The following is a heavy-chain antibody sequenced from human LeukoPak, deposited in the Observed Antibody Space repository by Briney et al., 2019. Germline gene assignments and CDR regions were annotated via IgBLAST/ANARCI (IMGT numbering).Heavy chain of an antibody. CDR3: AKAAPYYYDSSGYAPFDY. V-gene: IGHV3-30*18. CDR1: GFTFSSYG. CDR2: ISYDGSNK. Sequence: GGSLRLSCAASGFTFSSYGMHWVRQAPGKGLEWVAVISYDGSNKYYADSVKGRFTISRDNSKNTLYLQMNSLRAEDTAVYYCAKAAPYYYDSSGYAPFDYWGQGTLVTVSS. D-gene: IGHD3-22*01. J-gene: IGHJ4*02.